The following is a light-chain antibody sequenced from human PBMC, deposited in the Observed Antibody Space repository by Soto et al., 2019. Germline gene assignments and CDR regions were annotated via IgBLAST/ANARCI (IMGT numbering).Light chain of an antibody. Sequence: IGLTQSPGTLSLTPGERATLSCRSSQSVSSSYLAWYQQKPGQAPRLLIYGASSRATGIPDRFSGSGSGTDFTLTISRLEPEDSAVYYCQQYGSSPPFTVGAGTRVDIK. J-gene: IGKJ3*01. V-gene: IGKV3-20*01. CDR1: QSVSSSY. CDR3: QQYGSSPPFT. CDR2: GAS.